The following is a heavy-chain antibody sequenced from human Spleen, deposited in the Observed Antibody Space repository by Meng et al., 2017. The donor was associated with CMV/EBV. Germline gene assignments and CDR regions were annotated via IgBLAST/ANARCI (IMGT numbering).Heavy chain of an antibody. CDR1: GFTFSNYA. Sequence: GGSLRLSCAASGFTFSNYAMSWVRQAPGKGLEWVANIKFDGSEKHYLDSVKGRFTISRDNADNSLSLQMNSLRVEDTAIYYCARDTPGDWGQGTLVTVSS. CDR2: IKFDGSEK. CDR3: ARDTPGD. V-gene: IGHV3-7*01. J-gene: IGHJ4*02. D-gene: IGHD3-10*01.